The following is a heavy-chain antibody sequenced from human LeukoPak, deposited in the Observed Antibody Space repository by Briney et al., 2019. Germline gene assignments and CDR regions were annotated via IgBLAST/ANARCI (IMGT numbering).Heavy chain of an antibody. CDR3: ATSITMVRGVIISGDWFDP. CDR1: GFTFSSYG. Sequence: PGGSLRLSCAASGFTFSSYGMSWVRQAPGKGLEWVSAISGSGGSTYYADSVKGRFTISRDNSRNTLYLQMNSLRSDDTALYYCATSITMVRGVIISGDWFDPWGQGTLVTVSS. J-gene: IGHJ5*02. V-gene: IGHV3-23*01. CDR2: ISGSGGST. D-gene: IGHD3-10*01.